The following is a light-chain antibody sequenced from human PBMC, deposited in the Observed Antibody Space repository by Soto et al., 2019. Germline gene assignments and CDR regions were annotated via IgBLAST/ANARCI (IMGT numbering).Light chain of an antibody. CDR1: SRDVGGYNY. V-gene: IGLV2-14*01. J-gene: IGLJ1*01. CDR2: EVS. Sequence: LTQPASVSGSPGQSITISCTGTSRDVGGYNYVSWYQQHPGKAPKLMIYEVSNRPSGVSNRFSGSKSGNTASLTISGLQAEDEADYYCSSYTSSSTPFVFGTGTKVTVL. CDR3: SSYTSSSTPFV.